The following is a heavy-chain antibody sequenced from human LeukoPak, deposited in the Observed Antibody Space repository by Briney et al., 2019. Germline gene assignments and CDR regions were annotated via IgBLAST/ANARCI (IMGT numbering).Heavy chain of an antibody. J-gene: IGHJ4*02. CDR1: GDSFSSGSYY. D-gene: IGHD5-24*01. CDR3: AKGDGYNFVY. CDR2: IYYSGST. V-gene: IGHV4-61*01. Sequence: SETLSLTCTVSGDSFSSGSYYWSWIRQPPGKGLEWSGYIYYSGSTNYYPSLKSRVTISQDRSKNQFSLKRSTVTAADTAVYYCAKGDGYNFVYWGQGTLVTVSS.